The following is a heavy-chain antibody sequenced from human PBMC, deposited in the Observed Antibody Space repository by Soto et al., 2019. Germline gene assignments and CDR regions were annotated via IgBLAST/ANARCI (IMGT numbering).Heavy chain of an antibody. CDR1: GYTLTSYG. V-gene: IGHV1-18*01. J-gene: IGHJ3*02. Sequence: ASVKVSCKASGYTLTSYGISWVRQAPGQGLEWMGWISTNNGNTNYAQKLQGRVTMTTDTSISTAYMELSRLRSDDTAVYYCARDQEVTTFGVVRHAFDIWGQGTMVTVSS. D-gene: IGHD3-3*01. CDR2: ISTNNGNT. CDR3: ARDQEVTTFGVVRHAFDI.